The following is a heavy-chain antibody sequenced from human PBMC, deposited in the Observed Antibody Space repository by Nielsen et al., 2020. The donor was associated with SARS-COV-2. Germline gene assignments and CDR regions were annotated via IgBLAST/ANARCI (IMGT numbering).Heavy chain of an antibody. CDR2: ISWNSGSI. CDR1: GFTFDDYA. J-gene: IGHJ4*02. D-gene: IGHD1-26*01. CDR3: ARGRIVVGATMAY. Sequence: SLKISCAASGFTFDDYALHWVRQAPGKGLEWVSGISWNSGSIGYADSVKGRFTISRDNAKNSLYLQMNSLRSEDTAVYYCARGRIVVGATMAYWGQGTLVTVSS. V-gene: IGHV3-9*01.